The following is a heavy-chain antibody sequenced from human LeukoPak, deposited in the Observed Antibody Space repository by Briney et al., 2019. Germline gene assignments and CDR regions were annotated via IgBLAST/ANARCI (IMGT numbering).Heavy chain of an antibody. J-gene: IGHJ4*02. CDR1: GFTFDDYA. Sequence: GGSLRLSCAASGFTFDDYAMHWVRQAPGKGLEWVSLISGDGGSTYYPDSVKGRFTISRDNSKNSLYLQMNSLRTEDTALYYCAKWGYTGYSNYYFDYWGQGTLVTVSS. CDR3: AKWGYTGYSNYYFDY. V-gene: IGHV3-43*02. D-gene: IGHD4-11*01. CDR2: ISGDGGST.